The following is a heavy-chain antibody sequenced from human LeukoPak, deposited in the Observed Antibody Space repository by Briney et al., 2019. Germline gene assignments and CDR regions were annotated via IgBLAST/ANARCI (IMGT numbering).Heavy chain of an antibody. CDR3: ARRVYYYYYMDV. CDR2: INHSGST. Sequence: GTLRLSCAASGFTFSSYGMSWVRQAPGKGLEWIGEINHSGSTNYNPSLKSRVTISVDTSKNQFSLKLSSVTAADTAAYYCARRVYYYYYMDVWGKGTTVTISS. J-gene: IGHJ6*03. CDR1: GFTFSSYG. V-gene: IGHV4-34*01.